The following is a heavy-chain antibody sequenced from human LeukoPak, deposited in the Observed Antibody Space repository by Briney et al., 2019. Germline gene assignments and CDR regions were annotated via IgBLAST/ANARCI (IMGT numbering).Heavy chain of an antibody. CDR2: IFNTGST. V-gene: IGHV4-61*02. Sequence: PSETLSLTCAVSGDSIGRGSYYWGWIRQPAGKAPEWIGRIFNTGSTSYNPSLKSRVTISVDTSKNQFSLNLRSVTAADTAVYYCARGSPIVGAAIDYWGQGTLVTVSS. J-gene: IGHJ4*02. D-gene: IGHD1-26*01. CDR3: ARGSPIVGAAIDY. CDR1: GDSIGRGSYY.